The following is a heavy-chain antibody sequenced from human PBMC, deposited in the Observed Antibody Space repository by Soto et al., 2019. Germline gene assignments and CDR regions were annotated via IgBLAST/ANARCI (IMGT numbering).Heavy chain of an antibody. Sequence: QITLKESGPTLVKPTQTLTLTCTFSGFSLSTSGVGVGWIRQPPGKALEWLALIYWDDDKRYSPSLKSRLTITKDTSKNQVVLTMTNIDPVDTATYYCAHHFAVVTAVTYFAYWGQGTLVTVSS. CDR3: AHHFAVVTAVTYFAY. CDR1: GFSLSTSGVG. D-gene: IGHD2-21*02. V-gene: IGHV2-5*02. CDR2: IYWDDDK. J-gene: IGHJ4*02.